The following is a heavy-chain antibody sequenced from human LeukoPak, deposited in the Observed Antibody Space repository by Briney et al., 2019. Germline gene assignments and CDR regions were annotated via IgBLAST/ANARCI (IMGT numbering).Heavy chain of an antibody. D-gene: IGHD6-19*01. Sequence: PGGSLRLSCAASGFTFSSYWMHWVRQTPGKGLVWVSRINSDGSSTSYADSVKGRFTISRDNAKNTLYLQMNSLRAEDTAVYCCARDQHSIAVAPDYWGQGTLVTVSS. CDR3: ARDQHSIAVAPDY. V-gene: IGHV3-74*01. J-gene: IGHJ4*02. CDR2: INSDGSST. CDR1: GFTFSSYW.